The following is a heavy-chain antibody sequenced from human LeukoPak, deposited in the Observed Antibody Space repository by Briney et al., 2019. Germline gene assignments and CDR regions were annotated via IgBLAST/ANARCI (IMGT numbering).Heavy chain of an antibody. D-gene: IGHD3-16*02. V-gene: IGHV4-34*01. CDR3: ASRVTFGGVIAAGYFDL. CDR2: INHSGST. CDR1: GGSFSGYY. Sequence: PSETLSLTCAVYGGSFSGYYWSWIRQPPGKGLEWIGEINHSGSTNYNPPLKSRVTISVDTSKNQFSLKLSSVTAADTAVYYCASRVTFGGVIAAGYFDLWGRGTLVTVSS. J-gene: IGHJ2*01.